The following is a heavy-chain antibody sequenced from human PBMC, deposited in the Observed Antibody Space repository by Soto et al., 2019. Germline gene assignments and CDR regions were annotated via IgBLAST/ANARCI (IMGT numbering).Heavy chain of an antibody. CDR2: IYYSGST. Sequence: PSETLSLTCTVSGGSISSGDYYWSWIRQPPGKGLEWIGYIYYSGSTYYNPSLKSRVTISVDTSKNQFSLKLSSVTAADTAVYYCARRRPYYSTLDVWGQGTTVTVSS. CDR1: GGSISSGDYY. V-gene: IGHV4-30-4*01. CDR3: ARRRPYYSTLDV. D-gene: IGHD3-10*01. J-gene: IGHJ6*02.